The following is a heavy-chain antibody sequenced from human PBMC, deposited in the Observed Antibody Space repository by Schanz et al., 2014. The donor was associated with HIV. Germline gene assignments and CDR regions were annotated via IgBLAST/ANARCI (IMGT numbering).Heavy chain of an antibody. CDR2: IIPIFGTA. Sequence: QVNLVLSGPEVKKPGASVRVSCKASGYSFSSNDINWVRQASGQGLEWMGGIIPIFGTANYAQKFQGRVTIIADESTSTAYMELSSLGSEDTAMYYCARGNLAWCGGGSCYTRFQFFQVWGQGTLITVSS. J-gene: IGHJ1*01. CDR3: ARGNLAWCGGGSCYTRFQFFQV. V-gene: IGHV1-69*01. CDR1: GYSFSSND. D-gene: IGHD2-15*01.